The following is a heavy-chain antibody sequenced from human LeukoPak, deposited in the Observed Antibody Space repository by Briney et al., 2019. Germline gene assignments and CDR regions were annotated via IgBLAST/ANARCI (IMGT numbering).Heavy chain of an antibody. CDR3: ARMVGRAAAGD. J-gene: IGHJ4*02. CDR2: IYYSGST. CDR1: GGSISSYY. D-gene: IGHD6-13*01. Sequence: PSETLSLTCTVSGGSISSYYWSWIRQPPGKGLEWIGYIYYSGSTNYNPSLKSRVTISVDTSKNQFSLKLSSVTAADTAVYYCARMVGRAAAGDWGQGTLVTVSS. V-gene: IGHV4-59*01.